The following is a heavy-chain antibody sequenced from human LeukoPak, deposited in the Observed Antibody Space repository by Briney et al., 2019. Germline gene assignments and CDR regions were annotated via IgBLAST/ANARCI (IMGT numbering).Heavy chain of an antibody. V-gene: IGHV3-7*01. D-gene: IGHD5-18*01. CDR2: IKQDGSEK. J-gene: IGHJ6*03. CDR3: TRDGDTDMVGGYYYYMDV. Sequence: GGSLRLSCAASGFTFSSYWMSWVRQAPGKGLEWVANIKQDGSEKYYVDSVKGRFTISRDNAKNSLYLQMNSLRAEDTAVYYCTRDGDTDMVGGYYYYMDVWGKGTTVTVSS. CDR1: GFTFSSYW.